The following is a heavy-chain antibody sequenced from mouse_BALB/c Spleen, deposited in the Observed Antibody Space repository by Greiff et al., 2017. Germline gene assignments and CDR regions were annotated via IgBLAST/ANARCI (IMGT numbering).Heavy chain of an antibody. CDR1: GFTFSSFG. CDR2: ISSGSSTI. V-gene: IGHV5-17*02. CDR3: ARYDGYSYAMDY. D-gene: IGHD2-3*01. Sequence: EVQGVESGGGLVQPGGSRKLSCAASGFTFSSFGMHWVRQAPEKGLEWVAYISSGSSTIYYADTVKGRFTISRDNPKNTLFLQMTSLRSEDTAMYYCARYDGYSYAMDYWGQGTSVTVSS. J-gene: IGHJ4*01.